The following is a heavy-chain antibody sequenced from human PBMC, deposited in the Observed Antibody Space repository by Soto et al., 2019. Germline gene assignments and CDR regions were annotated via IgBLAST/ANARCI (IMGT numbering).Heavy chain of an antibody. V-gene: IGHV1-2*04. Sequence: ASVKVSCKASGYTFTGYYMHWVRQAPGQGLEWMGWINPNSGGTNYAQKFQGWVTMTRDTSISTAYMELSRLRSDDTAVYYCARSLGYCSGGSCDPYYFDYWGQGTLVTVSS. J-gene: IGHJ4*02. D-gene: IGHD2-15*01. CDR2: INPNSGGT. CDR1: GYTFTGYY. CDR3: ARSLGYCSGGSCDPYYFDY.